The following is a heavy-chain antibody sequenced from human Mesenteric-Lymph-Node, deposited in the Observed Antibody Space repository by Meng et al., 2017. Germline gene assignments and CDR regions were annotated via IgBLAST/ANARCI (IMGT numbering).Heavy chain of an antibody. CDR1: GYTFTSYG. CDR2: ISAYNGNT. Sequence: ASVKVSCKASGYTFTSYGISWVRQAPGQGLEWMGWISAYNGNTNYAQKLQGRVTMTTDTSTSTAYMELRSLRSDDTAVYYCARHNSGSYYVYFDYWGQGTLVTVSS. V-gene: IGHV1-18*01. D-gene: IGHD1-26*01. J-gene: IGHJ4*02. CDR3: ARHNSGSYYVYFDY.